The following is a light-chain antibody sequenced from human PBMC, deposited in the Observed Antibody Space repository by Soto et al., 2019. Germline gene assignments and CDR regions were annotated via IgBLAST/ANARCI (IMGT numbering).Light chain of an antibody. CDR3: QQYGSSPIT. CDR2: KAS. Sequence: DIQMTQSPSTLSASVGDRVTITCRASQSISNRLAWYQQKPGKAPKLLIYKASSLESGVPSRSSGSGSGTDFTLTISRLEPEDFAVYYCQQYGSSPITFGQGTRLEIK. J-gene: IGKJ5*01. CDR1: QSISNR. V-gene: IGKV1-5*03.